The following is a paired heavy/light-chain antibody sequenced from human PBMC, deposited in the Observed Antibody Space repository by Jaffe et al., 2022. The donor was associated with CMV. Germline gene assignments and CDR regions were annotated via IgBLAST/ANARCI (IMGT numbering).Light chain of an antibody. CDR2: DAS. Sequence: EIVLTQSPATLSLSPGERATLSCRASQSVSSYLAWYQQKPGQAPRLLIYDASNRATGIPARFSGSGSGTDFTLTISSLEPEDFAVYYCQQRSNWPPGYTFGQGTKLEIK. CDR3: QQRSNWPPGYT. V-gene: IGKV3-11*01. J-gene: IGKJ2*01. CDR1: QSVSSY.
Heavy chain of an antibody. CDR1: GGSISSSNW. Sequence: QVQLQESGPGLVKPSGTLSLTCAVSGGSISSSNWWSWVRQPPGKGLEWIGEIYHSGSTNYNPSLKSRVTISVDKSKNQFSLKLSSVTAADTAVYYCAKNVPREQWLVREDAFDIWGQGTMVTVSS. V-gene: IGHV4-4*02. D-gene: IGHD6-19*01. CDR2: IYHSGST. CDR3: AKNVPREQWLVREDAFDI. J-gene: IGHJ3*02.